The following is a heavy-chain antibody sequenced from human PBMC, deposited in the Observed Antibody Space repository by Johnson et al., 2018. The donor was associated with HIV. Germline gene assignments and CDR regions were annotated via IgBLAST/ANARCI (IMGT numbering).Heavy chain of an antibody. Sequence: QVQLVESGGGVVQPGRSLRLSCAASGFTFSSYGMHWVGQAPGKGLDWVAVIAYAGSNKYEADSVKGRVTSSRDNSKNTLYLQMNSLSAEDTAVYYCARFDSGWQWQGLDIWGQGTMVTVSS. D-gene: IGHD6-19*01. J-gene: IGHJ3*02. CDR2: IAYAGSNK. CDR3: ARFDSGWQWQGLDI. CDR1: GFTFSSYG. V-gene: IGHV3-30*03.